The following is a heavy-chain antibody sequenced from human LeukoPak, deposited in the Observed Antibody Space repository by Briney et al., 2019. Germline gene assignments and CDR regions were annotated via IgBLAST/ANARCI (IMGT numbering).Heavy chain of an antibody. Sequence: SETLSLTCTVSGGPISTYYWSWIRQSPGKGLESIGYIYNSGSTNYNPSLKSRVTISLDTSKNQLSLRLSSVTAADTAVYYCARHGSGYSFYYLGQGTLVTVPP. J-gene: IGHJ4*02. V-gene: IGHV4-59*08. CDR1: GGPISTYY. CDR3: ARHGSGYSFYY. D-gene: IGHD5-18*01. CDR2: IYNSGST.